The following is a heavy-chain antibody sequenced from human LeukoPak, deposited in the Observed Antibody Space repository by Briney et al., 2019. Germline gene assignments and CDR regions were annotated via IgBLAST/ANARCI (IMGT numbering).Heavy chain of an antibody. CDR2: ISAYKGNT. J-gene: IGHJ5*02. D-gene: IGHD4-17*01. CDR1: GYTFTSSG. CDR3: ARDFRATVTTLGDWFDP. Sequence: ASVKVSCKASGYTFTSSGISWVRQAPGQGLEWMGWISAYKGNTNYAQKFQGRVTMTRDTSISTAYMELSRLRSDDTAVYYCARDFRATVTTLGDWFDPWGQGTLVTVSS. V-gene: IGHV1-18*01.